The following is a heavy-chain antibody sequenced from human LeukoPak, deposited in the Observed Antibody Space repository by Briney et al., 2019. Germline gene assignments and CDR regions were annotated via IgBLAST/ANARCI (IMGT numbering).Heavy chain of an antibody. V-gene: IGHV3-53*01. J-gene: IGHJ4*02. CDR2: IFGADTT. Sequence: PGGSLRLSCAATDFIVSDSHMSWVRQAPGRGLEGVSVIFGADTTFYADSVKGRFTISRDNLQNTVNLQMNSLRDDDTAVYYCARGGGILDYWGQGTQVTVSS. D-gene: IGHD3-16*01. CDR1: DFIVSDSH. CDR3: ARGGGILDY.